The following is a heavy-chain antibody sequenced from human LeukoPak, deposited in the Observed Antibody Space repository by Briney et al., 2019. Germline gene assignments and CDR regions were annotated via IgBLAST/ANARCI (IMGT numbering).Heavy chain of an antibody. CDR3: ASAYCSGGSCYLYFDY. J-gene: IGHJ4*02. D-gene: IGHD2-15*01. CDR2: IIPILGIA. Sequence: GLEWMGRIIPILGIANYAQKFQGRVTITADKSTSTAYMELSSLRSEDTAVYYCASAYCSGGSCYLYFDYWGQGALVTVSS. V-gene: IGHV1-69*02.